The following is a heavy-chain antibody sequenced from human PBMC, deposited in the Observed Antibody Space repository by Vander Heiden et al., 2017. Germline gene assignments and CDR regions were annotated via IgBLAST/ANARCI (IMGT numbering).Heavy chain of an antibody. CDR3: ARVGAVAGLVNFDY. D-gene: IGHD6-19*01. J-gene: IGHJ4*02. V-gene: IGHV4-34*01. Sequence: QVQLQQWGAGLLKPSETLSLTCAVYGGSFSGYYWSWIRQTPGKGLEWIGEINHSGSTNYNPSLKSRVTISVDTSKNQFSLKLSSVTAADTAVYYCARVGAVAGLVNFDYWGQGTLVTVSS. CDR2: INHSGST. CDR1: GGSFSGYY.